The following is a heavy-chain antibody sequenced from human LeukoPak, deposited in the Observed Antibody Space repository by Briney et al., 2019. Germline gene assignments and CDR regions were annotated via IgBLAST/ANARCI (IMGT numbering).Heavy chain of an antibody. CDR2: FDPEDGET. Sequence: ASVKVSCKVSGYTLTELSMHWVRQAPGKGLEWMVGFDPEDGETIYAQKFQGRVTMTEDTSTDTAYMELSSLRSEDTAVYYCATVLSYSAFSLARFDYWGQGTLVTVSS. CDR3: ATVLSYSAFSLARFDY. V-gene: IGHV1-24*01. J-gene: IGHJ4*02. CDR1: GYTLTELS. D-gene: IGHD2-2*01.